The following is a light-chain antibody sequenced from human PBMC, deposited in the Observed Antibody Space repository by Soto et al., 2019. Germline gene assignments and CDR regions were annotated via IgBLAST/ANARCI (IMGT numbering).Light chain of an antibody. CDR1: SSNIGSNT. CDR2: SND. Sequence: QPVLTQPPSASGTPGQRVTISCSGSSSNIGSNTVNWYQQLPGTAPKLLIYSNDQRPSGVPDRFSGSKSGTSASLAISGLQSEDEADYYCATWDASLSGWVFGGGTKVTVL. CDR3: ATWDASLSGWV. J-gene: IGLJ3*02. V-gene: IGLV1-44*01.